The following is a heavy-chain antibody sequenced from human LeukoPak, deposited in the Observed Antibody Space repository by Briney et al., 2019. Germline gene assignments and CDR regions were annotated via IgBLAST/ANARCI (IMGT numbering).Heavy chain of an antibody. CDR2: ISAYNGNT. Sequence: ASVKVSCKASGYTFTSYGISWVRRAPGQGLEWMGWISAYNGNTNYAQKLQGRVTMTTDTSTSTAYMELRSLRSDDTAVYYCARVPYGDYPFDYWGQGTLVTVSS. V-gene: IGHV1-18*01. D-gene: IGHD4-17*01. CDR1: GYTFTSYG. CDR3: ARVPYGDYPFDY. J-gene: IGHJ4*02.